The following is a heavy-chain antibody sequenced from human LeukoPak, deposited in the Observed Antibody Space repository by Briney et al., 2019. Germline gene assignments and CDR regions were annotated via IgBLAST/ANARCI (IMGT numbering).Heavy chain of an antibody. V-gene: IGHV3-74*01. Sequence: GGSMRLSCAASGFTFSSYWMHWVRQARGKGLVWVSRINSDGSSTSYADSVKGRFTISRDNAKNTLYLQMNSLRAEDTAVYYCSTSTSCGVVIIPEAFDIGGQGTMVTVSS. J-gene: IGHJ3*02. CDR3: STSTSCGVVIIPEAFDI. CDR1: GFTFSSYW. CDR2: INSDGSST. D-gene: IGHD3-3*01.